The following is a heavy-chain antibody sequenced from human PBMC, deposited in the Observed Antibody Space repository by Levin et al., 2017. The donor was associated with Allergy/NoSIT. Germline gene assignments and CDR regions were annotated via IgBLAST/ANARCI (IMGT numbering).Heavy chain of an antibody. Sequence: RSGGSLRLSCAASGFTFSSYAMSWVRQAPRKGLEWVSAISGSGGSTYYADSVKGRFTISRDNSKNTLFLQMNSLRAEDTAVYYCAKTLGVIDDAFDIWGQGTMVTVSS. V-gene: IGHV3-23*01. CDR3: AKTLGVIDDAFDI. D-gene: IGHD3-16*02. CDR2: ISGSGGST. J-gene: IGHJ3*02. CDR1: GFTFSSYA.